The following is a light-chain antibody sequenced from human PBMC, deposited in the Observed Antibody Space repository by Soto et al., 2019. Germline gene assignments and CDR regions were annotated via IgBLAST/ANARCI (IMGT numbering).Light chain of an antibody. V-gene: IGLV2-14*03. CDR3: SSYTSSSTPYV. CDR2: EVS. J-gene: IGLJ1*01. Sequence: LTQPASVSGSPGQSITISCTGTSSDVGGYNYVSWYQQHPGKAPKVMIYEVSNRPSGVPNRFSGSKSGNTASLTISGLQAEDEADYYCSSYTSSSTPYVFGTGTKVTVL. CDR1: SSDVGGYNY.